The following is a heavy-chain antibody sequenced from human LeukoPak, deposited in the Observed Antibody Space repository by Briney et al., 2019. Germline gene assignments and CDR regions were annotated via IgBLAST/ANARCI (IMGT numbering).Heavy chain of an antibody. J-gene: IGHJ4*02. CDR3: ARGRHRIDYDPRGRSLVHVYFDN. CDR2: IYHTGDT. CDR1: GVSFSDYY. Sequence: SETLSLTCGVPGVSFSDYYWGWIRQSPGKGLEWIGEIYHTGDTHYNPSLKSRVTISIDTSKNQFSLNVTSLTAADTSVYYCARGRHRIDYDPRGRSLVHVYFDNWGQGSLVTVSS. D-gene: IGHD3-16*01. V-gene: IGHV4-34*01.